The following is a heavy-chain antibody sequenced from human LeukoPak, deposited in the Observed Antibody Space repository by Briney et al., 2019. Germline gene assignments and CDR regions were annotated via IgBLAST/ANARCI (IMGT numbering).Heavy chain of an antibody. CDR1: GFTFSSYS. Sequence: PGGSLRLSCAASGFTFSSYSMNWVRQAPGKGLECVSYISSISTIYYADSVKGRFTISRDNAKNSLYLQMNSLRAEDTAVYYCARDDKGGGHPTTVTTEPFDYWGQGTLVTVSS. V-gene: IGHV3-48*01. CDR3: ARDDKGGGHPTTVTTEPFDY. J-gene: IGHJ4*02. CDR2: ISSISTI. D-gene: IGHD4-17*01.